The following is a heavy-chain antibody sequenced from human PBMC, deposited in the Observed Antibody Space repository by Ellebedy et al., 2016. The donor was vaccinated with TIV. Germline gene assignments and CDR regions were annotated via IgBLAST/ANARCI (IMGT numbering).Heavy chain of an antibody. D-gene: IGHD6-19*01. CDR3: ARDQGWAVAGTTRFDC. CDR1: GFTFGTYW. V-gene: IGHV3-7*01. CDR2: IKVDGSEA. J-gene: IGHJ4*02. Sequence: PGGSLRLSCAGSGFTFGTYWMSWVRQAPGKGLEWLANIKVDGSEANYADSVKGRFTISRDNAKNSLYLQISSLRAEDTAVYYCARDQGWAVAGTTRFDCWGQGTLVTVSS.